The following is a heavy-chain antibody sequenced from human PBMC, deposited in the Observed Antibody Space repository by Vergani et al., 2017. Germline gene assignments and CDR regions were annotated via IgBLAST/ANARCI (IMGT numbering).Heavy chain of an antibody. Sequence: EVQLLESGGGLVKPGGSLRLSCAASGFLFSIFSMNWVRQARGRGLEWVSSISRSSSYIYGNSLKGRLTISRDNAKNALYLQMNRLRDEDTAVYYCARGPMVRGKIHYYYGMDVWGQGTTVTVSS. D-gene: IGHD3-10*01. V-gene: IGHV3-21*01. J-gene: IGHJ6*02. CDR2: ISRSSSYI. CDR1: GFLFSIFS. CDR3: ARGPMVRGKIHYYYGMDV.